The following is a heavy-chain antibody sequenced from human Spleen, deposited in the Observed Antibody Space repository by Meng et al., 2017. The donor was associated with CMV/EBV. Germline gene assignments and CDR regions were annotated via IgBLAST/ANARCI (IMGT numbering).Heavy chain of an antibody. J-gene: IGHJ4*02. D-gene: IGHD1-26*01. CDR1: GGSISSSSYY. Sequence: GSLRLSCTVSGGSISSSSYYWGWIRQPPGKGLEWIGSIYYSGSTYYNPSLKSRVTISIDTSKNQFPLKVSSVTAAHTAGYYCAIGVGASPIGYWGQGTRVTVSS. V-gene: IGHV4-39*06. CDR2: IYYSGST. CDR3: AIGVGASPIGY.